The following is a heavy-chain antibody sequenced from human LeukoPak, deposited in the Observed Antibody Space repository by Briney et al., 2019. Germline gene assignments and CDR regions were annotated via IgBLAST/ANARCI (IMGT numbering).Heavy chain of an antibody. Sequence: PGGSLRLSCAASGVTFNDFWMSWVRQAPGKGLEWVANIKQDGSEKYYVDSVKGRFTISRDNAKTSLYLQMNSLRAEDTAVYYCARGRYHMHSSGYSSFYYWGQGTRVTVSS. J-gene: IGHJ4*02. V-gene: IGHV3-7*01. D-gene: IGHD3-22*01. CDR3: ARGRYHMHSSGYSSFYY. CDR1: GVTFNDFW. CDR2: IKQDGSEK.